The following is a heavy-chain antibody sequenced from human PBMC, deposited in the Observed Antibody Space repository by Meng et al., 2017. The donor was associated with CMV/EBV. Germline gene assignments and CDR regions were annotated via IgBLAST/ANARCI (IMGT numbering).Heavy chain of an antibody. CDR1: GFTFSNAW. Sequence: GGSLRLSCAASGFTFSNAWMSWVRQAPGKGLEWVGRIKSKTDGGTTDYAAPVKGRFTISRDDSKNTLYLQMNSLKTEDTAVYYCTTDGNVLRFLEWSDHDAFDIWGQGTMVTVS. V-gene: IGHV3-15*01. J-gene: IGHJ3*02. D-gene: IGHD3-3*01. CDR2: IKSKTDGGTT. CDR3: TTDGNVLRFLEWSDHDAFDI.